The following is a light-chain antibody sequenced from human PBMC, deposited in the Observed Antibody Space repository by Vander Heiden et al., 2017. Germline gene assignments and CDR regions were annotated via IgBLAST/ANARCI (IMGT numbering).Light chain of an antibody. Sequence: SYDLTQPPSVSVSPGQTALIPFSADKLGHKFVSWYQKKSGQSPVLVFYEHKKRPSGIPERFSGSNSGNTATLTIRGTQATDEADYCCQVWDDGIVVFGGGTRLTVL. CDR2: EHK. J-gene: IGLJ2*01. CDR3: QVWDDGIVV. CDR1: KLGHKF. V-gene: IGLV3-1*01.